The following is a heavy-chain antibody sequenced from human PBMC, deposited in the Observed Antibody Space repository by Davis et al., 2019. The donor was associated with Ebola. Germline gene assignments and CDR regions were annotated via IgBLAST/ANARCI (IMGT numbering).Heavy chain of an antibody. CDR1: GFPFSDYW. Sequence: GESLKISCAASGFPFSDYWMHWVRQAPGKGLVWVSRINSDGSRTTYADSVKGRFTISRDNAKNTLYLQMNSLRAEDTAVYYCARVSKTGEIDYWGQGTLVTVSS. D-gene: IGHD7-27*01. CDR2: INSDGSRT. CDR3: ARVSKTGEIDY. J-gene: IGHJ4*02. V-gene: IGHV3-74*01.